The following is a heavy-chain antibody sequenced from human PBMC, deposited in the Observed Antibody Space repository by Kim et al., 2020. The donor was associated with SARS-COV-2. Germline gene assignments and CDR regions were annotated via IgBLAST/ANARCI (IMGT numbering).Heavy chain of an antibody. CDR2: ISYDGSNK. CDR1: GFTFSSYG. Sequence: GGSLRLSCAASGFTFSSYGMHWVRQAPGKGLEWVAVISYDGSNKYYADSVKGRFTISRDNSKNTLYLQMNSLRAEDTAVYYCAKDRYSGYDRNWFDPWGRGTLVTVSS. J-gene: IGHJ5*02. D-gene: IGHD5-12*01. CDR3: AKDRYSGYDRNWFDP. V-gene: IGHV3-30*18.